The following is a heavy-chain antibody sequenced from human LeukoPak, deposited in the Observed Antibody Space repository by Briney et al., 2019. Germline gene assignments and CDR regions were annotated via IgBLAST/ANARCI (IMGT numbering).Heavy chain of an antibody. V-gene: IGHV4-59*01. Sequence: SETLSLTCTVSGGSISSCYWSWIRQPPGKGLEWIGYIYYSGSTNYNPSLKSRVTISVDTSKNQFSLKLSSVTAADTAVYYCARGVVVPAAKGSSFDYWGQGTLVTVSS. CDR3: ARGVVVPAAKGSSFDY. D-gene: IGHD2-2*01. CDR1: GGSISSCY. CDR2: IYYSGST. J-gene: IGHJ4*02.